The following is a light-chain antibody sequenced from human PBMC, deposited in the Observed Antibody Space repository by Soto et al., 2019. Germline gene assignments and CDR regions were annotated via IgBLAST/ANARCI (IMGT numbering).Light chain of an antibody. Sequence: QSVLTQPPSVSGAPGQRVTISCTGSSSNIGAGYDVHWYQQLPRTAPKLLIYGSTNRPSGVPDRFSGSRSGTSASLAITGLQAEDEADYYCQSYDSGRSGLYVFGTGTQLTVL. J-gene: IGLJ1*01. V-gene: IGLV1-40*01. CDR1: SSNIGAGYD. CDR2: GST. CDR3: QSYDSGRSGLYV.